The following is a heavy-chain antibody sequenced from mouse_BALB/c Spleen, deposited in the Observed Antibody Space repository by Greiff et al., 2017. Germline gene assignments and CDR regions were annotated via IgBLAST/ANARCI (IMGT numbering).Heavy chain of an antibody. J-gene: IGHJ4*01. CDR1: GYTFTSYW. V-gene: IGHV1-4*02. CDR2: INPSSGYT. CDR3: AREKGGAMDY. Sequence: VQLQQSGAELAKPGASVKMSCKASGYTFTSYWMHWVKQRPGQGLEWIGYINPSSGYTEYNQKFKDKTTLTADKSSSTAYMQLSSLTSEDSAVYYCAREKGGAMDYWGQGTSVTVSS. D-gene: IGHD3-3*01.